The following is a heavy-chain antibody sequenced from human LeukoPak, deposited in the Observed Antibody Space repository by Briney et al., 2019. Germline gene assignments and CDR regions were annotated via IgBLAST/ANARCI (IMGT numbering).Heavy chain of an antibody. CDR3: ARRGGSYSHSDF. CDR1: GGSISSSNW. Sequence: NPSETLSLTCAVSGGSISSSNWWSWVRQPPGKGLEWIGEIYHSGSTNYNPSLKSRVTISVDKSKNQFSLKLSSVTAADTAVYYCARRGGSYSHSDFWGQGTLVTVSS. CDR2: IYHSGST. J-gene: IGHJ4*02. D-gene: IGHD1-26*01. V-gene: IGHV4-4*02.